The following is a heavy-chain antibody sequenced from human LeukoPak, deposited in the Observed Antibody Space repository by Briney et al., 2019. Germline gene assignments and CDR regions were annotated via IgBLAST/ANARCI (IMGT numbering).Heavy chain of an antibody. CDR1: GFTFSSYA. J-gene: IGHJ4*02. D-gene: IGHD2-15*01. Sequence: GGSLRLSCAASGFTFSSYAMSWVRQAPGKGLEWVAVISYDGSNKYYADSVKGRFTISRDNSKNTLYLQMNSLRAEDTAVYYCAKDQLGYCSGGSCYSGGFDYWGQGTLVTVSS. CDR3: AKDQLGYCSGGSCYSGGFDY. CDR2: ISYDGSNK. V-gene: IGHV3-30*18.